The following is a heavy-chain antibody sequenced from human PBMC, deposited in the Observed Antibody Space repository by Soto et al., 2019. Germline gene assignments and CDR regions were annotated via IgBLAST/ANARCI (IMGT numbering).Heavy chain of an antibody. J-gene: IGHJ4*02. V-gene: IGHV3-30*18. CDR1: GFTFSSYG. CDR2: ISHDGTKK. Sequence: QVQLVESGGGVVQPGRSLRLSCAASGFTFSSYGMHWVGQAPGKGLEWMAVISHDGTKKYYVNSVKGRFTISRDNSKNTLYLQMSSLRAEDTALYSCAKGSDTSGYYQLDYWGQGTLVTVSS. D-gene: IGHD3-22*01. CDR3: AKGSDTSGYYQLDY.